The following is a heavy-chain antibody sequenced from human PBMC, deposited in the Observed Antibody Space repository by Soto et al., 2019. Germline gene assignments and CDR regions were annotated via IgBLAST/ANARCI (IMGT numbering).Heavy chain of an antibody. V-gene: IGHV1-18*04. CDR2: ISAYNGNT. CDR3: AGERPPPVPATAISFVYYYYYGMDV. J-gene: IGHJ6*02. D-gene: IGHD2-21*02. Sequence: GASVKVSCKASGYTFTSYGISWVRQAPGQGLEWMGWISAYNGNTNYAQKLQGRVTMTTDTSTSTAYMELRSLRSDDTAVYYCAGERPPPVPATAISFVYYYYYGMDVWGQGTTVTVSS. CDR1: GYTFTSYG.